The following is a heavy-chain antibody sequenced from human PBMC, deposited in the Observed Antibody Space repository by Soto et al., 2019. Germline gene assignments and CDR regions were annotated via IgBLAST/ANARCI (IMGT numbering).Heavy chain of an antibody. J-gene: IGHJ6*02. Sequence: QVQLVQSGAEVKTPGSSVKVSCKASGGTFSSYAISWVLQAPGQGLEWMGGIIPIFGTANYAQKFQGRGTITADESTSTAYMELSSLRSEDTAVSYCARAVPDRVATISGQGNTYGMDVWGQGTTVTFSS. V-gene: IGHV1-69*01. CDR3: ARAVPDRVATISGQGNTYGMDV. D-gene: IGHD5-12*01. CDR2: IIPIFGTA. CDR1: GGTFSSYA.